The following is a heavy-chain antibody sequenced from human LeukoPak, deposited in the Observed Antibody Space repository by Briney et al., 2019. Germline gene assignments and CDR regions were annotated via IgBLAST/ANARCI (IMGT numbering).Heavy chain of an antibody. V-gene: IGHV3-23*01. CDR2: ISGSDGST. CDR1: GFTFSSYA. D-gene: IGHD3-10*01. J-gene: IGHJ3*02. CDR3: ACWTATIPYGSGSYWKDAFDI. Sequence: GGSLRLSCAASGFTFSSYAMTWVRQAPDKGLEWVSAISGSDGSTYYADSVKGRFTISRDNSKNTLYLQMNSLRAEDTAVYYCACWTATIPYGSGSYWKDAFDIWGQGTMVTVSS.